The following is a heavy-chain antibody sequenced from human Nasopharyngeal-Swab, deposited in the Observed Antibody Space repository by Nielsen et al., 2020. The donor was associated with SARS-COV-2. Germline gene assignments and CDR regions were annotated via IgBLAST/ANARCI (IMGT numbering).Heavy chain of an antibody. D-gene: IGHD2-2*01. CDR2: ISGYNGNT. Sequence: ASVKVSCKAYGYTFTSYGISWVRQAPEQGLEWMGWISGYNGNTNYAQKLQGRVTMTTDTSTSTAYMELRSLRSDDTAVYYCARGFSGLSALLCSSTSCLDAFDIWGQGTMVTVSS. CDR3: ARGFSGLSALLCSSTSCLDAFDI. CDR1: GYTFTSYG. J-gene: IGHJ3*02. V-gene: IGHV1-18*01.